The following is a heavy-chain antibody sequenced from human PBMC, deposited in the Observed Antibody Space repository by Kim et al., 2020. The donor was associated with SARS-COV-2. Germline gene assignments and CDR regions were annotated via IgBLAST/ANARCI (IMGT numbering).Heavy chain of an antibody. V-gene: IGHV1-58*01. Sequence: SVKVSCKTSGFTFVNSAVQWVRQARGHRLEWIGWIVVATGNTNYAQNFHERVTITRDMSTSTAYMELSSLTSEDTALYYCAAGVPTGRESYQDLFNYWGQGTLVTVSS. CDR1: GFTFVNSA. J-gene: IGHJ4*02. CDR2: IVVATGNT. CDR3: AAGVPTGRESYQDLFNY. D-gene: IGHD1-26*01.